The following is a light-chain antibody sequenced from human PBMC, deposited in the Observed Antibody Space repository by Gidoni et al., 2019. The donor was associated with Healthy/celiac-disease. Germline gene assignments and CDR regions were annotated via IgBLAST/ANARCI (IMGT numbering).Light chain of an antibody. CDR1: ALPKQY. V-gene: IGLV3-25*03. CDR3: QSADSSGTYVV. CDR2: KDS. J-gene: IGLJ2*01. Sequence: RITCSGDALPKQYAYWYQQKPGQAPVLVIYKDSARPSGIPERFSGPSSGTTVTLTISGVQAEDEADYYCQSADSSGTYVVFGGGTKLTVL.